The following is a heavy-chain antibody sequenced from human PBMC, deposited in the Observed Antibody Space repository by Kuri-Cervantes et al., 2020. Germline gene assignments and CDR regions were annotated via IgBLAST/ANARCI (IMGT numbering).Heavy chain of an antibody. Sequence: SETLSLTCTVSGGSISSSSYYWGWIRQPPGKGLEWIGSIYYSGSTNYNPSLKSRVTISVDTSKDQFSLKLSSVTAADTAVYYCARAPPRGNWFDPWGQGTLVTVSS. V-gene: IGHV4-39*07. J-gene: IGHJ5*02. CDR2: IYYSGST. D-gene: IGHD3-10*01. CDR1: GGSISSSSYY. CDR3: ARAPPRGNWFDP.